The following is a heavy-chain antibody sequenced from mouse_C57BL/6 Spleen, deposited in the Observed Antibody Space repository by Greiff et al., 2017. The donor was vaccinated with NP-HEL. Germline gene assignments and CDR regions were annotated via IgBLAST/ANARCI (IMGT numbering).Heavy chain of an antibody. V-gene: IGHV2-2*01. Sequence: QVQLQQSGPGLVQPSQSLSITCTVSGFSLTSYGVHWVRQSPGKGLEWLGVIWSGGSTDYNAAFISRLSISKDNSKSQVFFKMNSLQADDTAIYYCARNPITTVGKDYYYAMDYWGQGTSVTVSS. CDR2: IWSGGST. J-gene: IGHJ4*01. CDR3: ARNPITTVGKDYYYAMDY. CDR1: GFSLTSYG. D-gene: IGHD1-1*01.